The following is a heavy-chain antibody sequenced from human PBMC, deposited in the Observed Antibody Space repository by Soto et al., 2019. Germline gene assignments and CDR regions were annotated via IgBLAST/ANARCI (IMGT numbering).Heavy chain of an antibody. V-gene: IGHV3-9*01. Sequence: QPGGSLRNSCAASGFRFDDYAIHWVRQAQGKGLEWVSGISWNSGSIGYADSVKGRFTISRDNAKNSLYMQMNSLRAEDTALYYSAKDIVSSCFFIGNSYYGIYVFALGAAVTVSS. D-gene: IGHD6-19*01. CDR3: AKDIVSSCFFIGNSYYGIYV. CDR2: ISWNSGSI. CDR1: GFRFDDYA. J-gene: IGHJ6*02.